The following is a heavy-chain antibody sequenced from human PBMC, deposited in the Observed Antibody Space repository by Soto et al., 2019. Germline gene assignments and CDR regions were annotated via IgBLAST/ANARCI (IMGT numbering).Heavy chain of an antibody. D-gene: IGHD1-26*01. J-gene: IGHJ4*02. CDR1: GGTFSTYA. Sequence: QVQLVQFGAEVKKPGSSVKVSCKASGGTFSTYAITWVRQAPGQGLEWLGGIIPIFGTTDYARKFQGRVTITAAESTSTVFIELSSLTSEDTAVYYCARGVGAYYFDYWGQGTLVTVSS. CDR2: IIPIFGTT. V-gene: IGHV1-69*01. CDR3: ARGVGAYYFDY.